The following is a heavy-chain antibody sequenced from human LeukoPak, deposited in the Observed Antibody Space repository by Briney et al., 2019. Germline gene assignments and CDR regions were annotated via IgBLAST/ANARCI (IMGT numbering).Heavy chain of an antibody. CDR2: IYYSGST. CDR3: ARAGFSGLFRN. D-gene: IGHD3-10*01. CDR1: GGSISSYY. J-gene: IGHJ4*02. Sequence: PSETLSLTCTVSGGSISSYYWSWIRQPPGKGLEWIGYIYYSGSTNYNPSLKSRVTISVDTSKNQFSLKLSSVTAADTAVYYCARAGFSGLFRNWGQGTLVTVSS. V-gene: IGHV4-59*08.